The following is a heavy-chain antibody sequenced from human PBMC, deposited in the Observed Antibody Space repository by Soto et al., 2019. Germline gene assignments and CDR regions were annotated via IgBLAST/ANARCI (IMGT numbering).Heavy chain of an antibody. CDR3: ARKLSANCCMAG. V-gene: IGHV4-59*01. CDR1: GGSISSYY. D-gene: IGHD2-21*02. CDR2: IYYSGST. Sequence: SETLSLTCTVSGGSISSYYWGWIRQPPGKGLEWIRYIYYSGSTNYNPSLKSRVTISVDTSKNQFSLKLSSVTAADTAVYYCARKLSANCCMAGWCQGTTVSVSS. J-gene: IGHJ6*02.